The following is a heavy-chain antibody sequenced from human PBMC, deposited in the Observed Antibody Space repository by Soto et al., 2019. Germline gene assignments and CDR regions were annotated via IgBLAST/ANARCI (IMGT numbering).Heavy chain of an antibody. CDR2: IRSKAYGGTT. J-gene: IGHJ3*02. V-gene: IGHV3-49*03. CDR1: GFTFGDYA. CDR3: TRDHMDSGSYKEAFDI. D-gene: IGHD1-26*01. Sequence: GGSLRLSCTASGFTFGDYAMSWFRQAPGKGLEWVGFIRSKAYGGTTEYAASVKGRFTISRDDSKSIAYLQRNSLKTEDTAVYYCTRDHMDSGSYKEAFDIWGQGTMVTVSS.